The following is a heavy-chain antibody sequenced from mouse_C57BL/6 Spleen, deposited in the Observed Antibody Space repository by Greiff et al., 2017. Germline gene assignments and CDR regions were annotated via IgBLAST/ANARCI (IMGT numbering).Heavy chain of an antibody. CDR2: INPNNGGT. CDR1: GYTFTDYN. J-gene: IGHJ3*01. D-gene: IGHD2-4*01. Sequence: RVESGASVKMSCKASGYTFTDYNMHWVKQSHGKSLEWIGYINPNNGGTSYNQKFKGKATLTVNKSSSTAYLELRSLTSEDSAVYYCATPFYYDYPAWFAYWGQGTLVTVAA. CDR3: ATPFYYDYPAWFAY. V-gene: IGHV1-22*01.